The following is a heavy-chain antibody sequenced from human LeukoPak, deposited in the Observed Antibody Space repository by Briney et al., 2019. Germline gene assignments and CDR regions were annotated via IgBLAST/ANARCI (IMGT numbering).Heavy chain of an antibody. Sequence: PGGSLRLSCAASGLTFSTYDMHWVRLATGEGLEWVSGIGKGGDTYYVGSVKGRFTISRENAKSSLYLQMNSLRSGDTAVYYCARGGYSGFDVWGQGTVVTVSS. CDR2: IGKGGDT. J-gene: IGHJ3*01. D-gene: IGHD5-12*01. V-gene: IGHV3-13*04. CDR1: GLTFSTYD. CDR3: ARGGYSGFDV.